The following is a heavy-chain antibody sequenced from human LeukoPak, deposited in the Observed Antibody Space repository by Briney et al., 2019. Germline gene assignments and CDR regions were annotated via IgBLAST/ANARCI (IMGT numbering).Heavy chain of an antibody. CDR2: FDPEDGET. J-gene: IGHJ4*02. CDR1: GYTLTELS. Sequence: ASVKVSCKVSGYTLTELSMHWVRQAPGKGLEWMGGFDPEDGETIYAQKFQGRVTMTEDTSTDTAYMELSSLRSEDTAVYYCARMGLRSYYYDSSGYYPNDYWGQGTLVTVSS. CDR3: ARMGLRSYYYDSSGYYPNDY. V-gene: IGHV1-24*01. D-gene: IGHD3-22*01.